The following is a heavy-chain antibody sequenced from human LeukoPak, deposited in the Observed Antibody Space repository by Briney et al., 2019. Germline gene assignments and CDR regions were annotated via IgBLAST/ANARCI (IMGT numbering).Heavy chain of an antibody. J-gene: IGHJ5*02. CDR3: AEGVTRITLVRGVIGGWFDP. CDR1: GGTFSSYA. V-gene: IGHV1-69*13. Sequence: SVKVSCKASGGTFSSYAISWVRQAPGQGLEWMGGIIPIFGTANYAQKFQGRATITADESTSTAYMELSSLRSEDTAVYYCAEGVTRITLVRGVIGGWFDPWGQGTLVTVSS. D-gene: IGHD3-10*01. CDR2: IIPIFGTA.